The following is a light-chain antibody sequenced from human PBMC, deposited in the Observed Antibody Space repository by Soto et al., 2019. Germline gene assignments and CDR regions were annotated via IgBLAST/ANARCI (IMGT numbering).Light chain of an antibody. V-gene: IGKV3-20*01. CDR1: QSLTTDY. J-gene: IGKJ2*01. Sequence: EIVLTQSPGTLSLSPGERATLSCRASQSLTTDYLAWFQQKPGQAPRLLLFNASSRATGIPDRFSGSGSGKDFTLTISSLQSEDFAVYYCQQYNNWPPYTFGQGTKLEIK. CDR3: QQYNNWPPYT. CDR2: NAS.